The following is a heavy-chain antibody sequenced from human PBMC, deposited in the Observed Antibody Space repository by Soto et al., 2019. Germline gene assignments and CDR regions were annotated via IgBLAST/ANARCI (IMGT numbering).Heavy chain of an antibody. CDR3: ARLGVPGYYYYGMDV. J-gene: IGHJ6*02. D-gene: IGHD3-3*01. CDR2: ISAYNGNT. CDR1: GYTFTSYG. V-gene: IGHV1-18*01. Sequence: ASVKVSCKASGYTFTSYGISWVRQAPGKGLERKGWISAYNGNTNYAQKLQGRVTMTTDTSTSTAYMELRSLRSDDTAVYYCARLGVPGYYYYGMDVWGQGTTVTVSS.